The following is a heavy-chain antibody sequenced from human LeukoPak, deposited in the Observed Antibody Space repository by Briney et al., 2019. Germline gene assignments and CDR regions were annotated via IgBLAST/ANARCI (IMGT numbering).Heavy chain of an antibody. CDR3: ARDYSSCRFDY. V-gene: IGHV3-66*01. D-gene: IGHD6-6*01. J-gene: IGHJ4*02. CDR1: GFTVSSNY. Sequence: GGSLRLSCAASGFTVSSNYMSWVRQAPGKGLEWVSLIYSGGSTYYADSVKGRFTVSRENSKSTLYLQMNSLRAEDTAVYYCARDYSSCRFDYWGQGTLVTVSS. CDR2: IYSGGST.